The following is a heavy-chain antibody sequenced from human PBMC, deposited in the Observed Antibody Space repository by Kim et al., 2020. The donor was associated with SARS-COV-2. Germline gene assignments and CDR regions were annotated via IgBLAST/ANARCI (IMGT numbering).Heavy chain of an antibody. CDR3: ARDRYTYGFAENYFDP. V-gene: IGHV1-3*01. Sequence: ASVKVSCRASGYSFTDHAIHWVRQAPGQRLEWMGWINAAYGDTKNSQKFQNRVTFTRDTSANTAYMELSSLRSEDTAVFYCARDRYTYGFAENYFDPWGQGALVTVSS. D-gene: IGHD5-18*01. CDR1: GYSFTDHA. CDR2: INAAYGDT. J-gene: IGHJ5*02.